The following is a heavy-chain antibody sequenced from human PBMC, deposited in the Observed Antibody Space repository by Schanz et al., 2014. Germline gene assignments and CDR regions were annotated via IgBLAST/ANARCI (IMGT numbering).Heavy chain of an antibody. CDR1: RSTFSSYT. J-gene: IGHJ4*02. V-gene: IGHV1-69*02. CDR3: ARGRGFYDY. D-gene: IGHD3-10*01. CDR2: FIPILDVG. Sequence: QVHLVQSGAEVKKPGSSVKVSCKASRSTFSSYTISWVRQARGQGLEWVGRFIPILDVGNYAQQFQGRVTFTADKSTNTAYMELSSLTSEDTAVHYCARGRGFYDYWGQGTLVTVSS.